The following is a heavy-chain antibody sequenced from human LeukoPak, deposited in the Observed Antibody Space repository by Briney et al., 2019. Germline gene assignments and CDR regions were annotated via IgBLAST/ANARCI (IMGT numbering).Heavy chain of an antibody. CDR3: TRGGVPAAIGYFQH. J-gene: IGHJ1*01. V-gene: IGHV3-11*01. CDR1: GFTLSDYY. D-gene: IGHD2-2*01. CDR2: ISSSGSTI. Sequence: GVSLRLSCAASGFTLSDYYMSWIRQAPGKGLEWVSYISSSGSTIYYADSVKGRFTISRDNAKNSLYLQMNSLRAEDTAVYYCTRGGVPAAIGYFQHWGQGTLVTVSS.